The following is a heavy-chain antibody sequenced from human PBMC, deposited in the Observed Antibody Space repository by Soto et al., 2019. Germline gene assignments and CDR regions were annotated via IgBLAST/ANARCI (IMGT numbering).Heavy chain of an antibody. V-gene: IGHV3-33*01. J-gene: IGHJ6*02. CDR2: IWYDGNNK. D-gene: IGHD3-10*01. CDR3: ARDEGLGGNYYYYGMDV. Sequence: QVQLVESGGGVVQPGRSLRLSCAASGFTFSSYGMHWVRQAPGKGLEWVAVIWYDGNNKYYADSVKGRFTISRDNSKNTVFRQMISLRAEDTAVYYCARDEGLGGNYYYYGMDVGGQGTTVTVSS. CDR1: GFTFSSYG.